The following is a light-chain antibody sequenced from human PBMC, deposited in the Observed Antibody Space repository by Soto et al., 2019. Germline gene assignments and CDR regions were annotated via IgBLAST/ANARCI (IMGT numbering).Light chain of an antibody. J-gene: IGLJ1*01. V-gene: IGLV2-8*01. CDR1: SSHVGGYNF. CDR3: TSYAGGNNV. Sequence: QSALTQPPSASGSPGQSVTISCTGTSSHVGGYNFVSWYQQYPGKVPKLMVYEVNKRPSGVPDRFSGSKSGNTASLTVSGLQADDEADYYCTSYAGGNNVFGTGTKLTVL. CDR2: EVN.